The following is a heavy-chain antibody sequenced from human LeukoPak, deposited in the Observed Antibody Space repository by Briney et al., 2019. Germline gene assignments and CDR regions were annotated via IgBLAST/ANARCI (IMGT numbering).Heavy chain of an antibody. CDR2: MNQDGSEK. CDR3: ATYTHWVAGDV. CDR1: GFTFSDSW. J-gene: IGHJ6*02. Sequence: GGSLRLSCAACGFTFSDSWMSWVRQAPGKGLEWVANMNQDGSEKDYVDSVKGRFTISRDNARNSLYLQMGSLRAEDTAVYYCATYTHWVAGDVWGQGTTVTVSS. V-gene: IGHV3-7*01. D-gene: IGHD3-16*01.